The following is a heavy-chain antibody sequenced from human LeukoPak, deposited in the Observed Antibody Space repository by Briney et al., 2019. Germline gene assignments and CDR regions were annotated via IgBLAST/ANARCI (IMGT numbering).Heavy chain of an antibody. D-gene: IGHD6-6*01. CDR2: IYYSGST. Sequence: SETLSLTCTVSGGSISSYYWSWIRQPPGKGLEWIGYIYYSGSTNYNPSLKSRVTMSVDTSKNQFSLKLSSVTAADTAVYYCARDAIAARPGYYYYYMDVWGKGTTVTVSS. CDR1: GGSISSYY. V-gene: IGHV4-59*12. CDR3: ARDAIAARPGYYYYYMDV. J-gene: IGHJ6*03.